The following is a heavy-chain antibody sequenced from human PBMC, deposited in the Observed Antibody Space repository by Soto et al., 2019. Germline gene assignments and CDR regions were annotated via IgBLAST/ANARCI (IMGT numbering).Heavy chain of an antibody. Sequence: PGGSLRLSCAATGFFCSRYDMSWVRQAPGKGLEWVSTILVGGSPHYEDSVKGRFTISIDGSKNKLYLQMNSLTAGDTAVYYCAKPTATGGGAFDICGQGTMVTVSS. J-gene: IGHJ3*02. CDR1: GFFCSRYD. CDR3: AKPTATGGGAFDI. CDR2: ILVGGSP. D-gene: IGHD2-8*02. V-gene: IGHV3-23*01.